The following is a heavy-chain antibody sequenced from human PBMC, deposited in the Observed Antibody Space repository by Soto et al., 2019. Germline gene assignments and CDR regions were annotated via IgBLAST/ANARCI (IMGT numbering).Heavy chain of an antibody. D-gene: IGHD1-7*01. CDR3: ARENVGTLDY. V-gene: IGHV3-21*01. J-gene: IGHJ4*02. CDR1: GFTFSSYS. Sequence: EVQLVESGGCLVKPCGSLRLSCAASGFTFSSYSMNWVRQAPGKGLEWVSSISSSSSYRYYAASVKGRLPISRDNSKNSMYLQMNSLRAEDTAVYYCARENVGTLDYWGQGTLVTVSS. CDR2: ISSSSSYR.